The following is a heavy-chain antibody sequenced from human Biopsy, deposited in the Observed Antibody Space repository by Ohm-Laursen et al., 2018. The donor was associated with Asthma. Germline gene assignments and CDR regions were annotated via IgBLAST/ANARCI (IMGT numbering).Heavy chain of an antibody. Sequence: SVKVSCKASGYSFFTYVVSWVRQAPGQGLEYMGWISANNGNRDYAQKFQGRVTMTTDTSTDTAYMELRSLRSDDTGVYYCARGGADDYGFVYWGQGTLVTVSS. D-gene: IGHD4-17*01. CDR1: GYSFFTYV. CDR2: ISANNGNR. V-gene: IGHV1-18*04. CDR3: ARGGADDYGFVY. J-gene: IGHJ5*01.